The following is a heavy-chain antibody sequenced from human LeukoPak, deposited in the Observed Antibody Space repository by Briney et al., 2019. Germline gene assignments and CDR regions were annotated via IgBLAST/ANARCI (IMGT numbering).Heavy chain of an antibody. D-gene: IGHD6-13*01. CDR1: GYTFTSYY. CDR3: ARVPFRKSAAAGTLDLDY. V-gene: IGHV1-46*01. J-gene: IGHJ4*02. CDR2: INPSGGST. Sequence: GASVKVSCKASGYTFTSYYMHWVRQAPGQGLEWMGIINPSGGSTSYAQKFQGRVTMTRDTSTSTVYMELSSLRSEDTAVYYCARVPFRKSAAAGTLDLDYWGRGTLVTVSS.